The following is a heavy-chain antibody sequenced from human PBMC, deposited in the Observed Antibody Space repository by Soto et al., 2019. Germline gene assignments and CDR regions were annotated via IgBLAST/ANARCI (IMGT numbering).Heavy chain of an antibody. D-gene: IGHD2-2*01. Sequence: EVQLLESGGGLVQPGGSLRLSCAASGFTFSSYAMSWVRQAPGKGLEWVSAISGSGGSTYYADSVKGRFTISRDNSKNTLYLQMNSLRAEDTAVYYCAKGYCATTSCFFTTGRYNWFDPWGQGTLVTVSS. CDR3: AKGYCATTSCFFTTGRYNWFDP. V-gene: IGHV3-23*01. J-gene: IGHJ5*02. CDR2: ISGSGGST. CDR1: GFTFSSYA.